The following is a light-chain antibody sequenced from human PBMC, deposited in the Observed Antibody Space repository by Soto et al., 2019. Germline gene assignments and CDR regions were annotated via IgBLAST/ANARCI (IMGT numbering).Light chain of an antibody. Sequence: QSALTQPASVSGSPGQSITISCTGTSSDVGGYNYVSWYQQHPGKAPKLMIYEVSNRPSGVSNRFSGSKSGNTASLTISGLQAEDEADYYCSSYTSLYVFGTGTKLPVL. CDR3: SSYTSLYV. CDR2: EVS. J-gene: IGLJ1*01. V-gene: IGLV2-14*01. CDR1: SSDVGGYNY.